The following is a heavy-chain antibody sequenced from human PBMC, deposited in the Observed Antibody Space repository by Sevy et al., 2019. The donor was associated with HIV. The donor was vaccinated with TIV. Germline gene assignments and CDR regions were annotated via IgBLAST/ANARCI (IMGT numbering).Heavy chain of an antibody. V-gene: IGHV3-21*01. CDR3: ARGGCTSSSCYLFDY. Sequence: GGSLRLSCVASRFTFSSYTMNWVRQAPGKGLEWVSSINSSSYIFYADSVKGRFTISRDNAKNSLYLQMNSLRDEDTAVYYCARGGCTSSSCYLFDYWGQGTLVTVSS. CDR1: RFTFSSYT. J-gene: IGHJ4*02. D-gene: IGHD2-2*01. CDR2: INSSSYI.